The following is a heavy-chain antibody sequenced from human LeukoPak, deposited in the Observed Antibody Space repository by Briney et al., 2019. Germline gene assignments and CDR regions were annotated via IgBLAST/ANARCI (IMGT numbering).Heavy chain of an antibody. D-gene: IGHD2-2*01. Sequence: SETLSLTCTVSGGSISSSSYYRGWIRQPPGKGLEWIGSIYYSGSAYYNPSFKRRVTISVDTSKNQFSLKLSSVTAADTAVYYYARLGYCSSTSCYGQQLVRGEFDYWGQGTLVTVSS. J-gene: IGHJ4*02. CDR1: GGSISSSSYY. V-gene: IGHV4-39*01. CDR2: IYYSGSA. CDR3: ARLGYCSSTSCYGQQLVRGEFDY.